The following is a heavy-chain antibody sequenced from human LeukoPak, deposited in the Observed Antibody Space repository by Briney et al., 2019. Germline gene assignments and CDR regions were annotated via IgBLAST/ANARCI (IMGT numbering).Heavy chain of an antibody. D-gene: IGHD2-8*01. V-gene: IGHV3-15*01. CDR1: GFTFSNAW. CDR3: TTEALMVYAPGGFDP. J-gene: IGHJ5*02. Sequence: GGSLRLSCAASGFTFSNAWMSWVRQAPGKGLEWVGRIKSKTDGGTTDYAAPVKGRFTISRDDSKNTLYLQMNSLKTEDTAVYYCTTEALMVYAPGGFDPWGQGTLVTVSP. CDR2: IKSKTDGGTT.